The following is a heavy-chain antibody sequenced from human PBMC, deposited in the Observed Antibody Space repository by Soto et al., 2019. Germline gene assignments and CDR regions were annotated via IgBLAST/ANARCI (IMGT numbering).Heavy chain of an antibody. CDR1: GHTFTGYF. D-gene: IGHD6-13*01. Sequence: GASVKVSCKASGHTFTGYFIHWLRQAPGQGLEWMGWININSGGTNYAKKFLGRVTLTSDTSISTGHMELRRLKSDDTAVYYCARGSGGSSWYYFDYWGQGTLVTVSS. J-gene: IGHJ4*02. CDR2: ININSGGT. CDR3: ARGSGGSSWYYFDY. V-gene: IGHV1-2*02.